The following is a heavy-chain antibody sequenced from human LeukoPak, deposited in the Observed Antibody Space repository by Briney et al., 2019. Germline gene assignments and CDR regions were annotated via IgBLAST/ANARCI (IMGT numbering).Heavy chain of an antibody. Sequence: ASVKVSCKASGYTFTGYYMHWVRQAPGQGLEWMGWISAYNGNTNYAQKLQGRVTMTTDTSTSTAYMELRSLRSDDTAVYYCARISFLLNTLNYWGQGTLVTVSS. D-gene: IGHD1/OR15-1a*01. CDR1: GYTFTGYY. CDR2: ISAYNGNT. J-gene: IGHJ4*02. CDR3: ARISFLLNTLNY. V-gene: IGHV1-18*04.